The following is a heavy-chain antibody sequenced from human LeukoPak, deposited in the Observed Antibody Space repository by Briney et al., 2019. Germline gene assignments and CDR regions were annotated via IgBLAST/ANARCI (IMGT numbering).Heavy chain of an antibody. CDR3: ARPRTYSSYLDAFDI. Sequence: PGGSLRLSCAASGFTFSICTMSWVRQAPGKGLEWVSSISSGGSYIYYADSVKGRFTISRDNAKTSLYLQMNSLRTEDTAVYYCARPRTYSSYLDAFDIWGQGTMVTVSS. D-gene: IGHD5-18*01. CDR2: ISSGGSYI. V-gene: IGHV3-21*01. J-gene: IGHJ3*02. CDR1: GFTFSICT.